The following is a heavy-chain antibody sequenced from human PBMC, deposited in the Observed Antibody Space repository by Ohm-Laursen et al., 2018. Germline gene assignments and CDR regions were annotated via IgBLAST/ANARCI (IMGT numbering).Heavy chain of an antibody. D-gene: IGHD1-7*01. Sequence: SLRLSCAASGFTFKSYGMHWVRQPPSKGLEWLAIISYDGSNTNYADSVKGRFTISRDNSENALYLQMNSLGAEDTAVYYCAKDFRTGINWNYGGHFGYWGQGTLVTVSS. CDR2: ISYDGSNT. CDR1: GFTFKSYG. J-gene: IGHJ4*02. V-gene: IGHV3-30*18. CDR3: AKDFRTGINWNYGGHFGY.